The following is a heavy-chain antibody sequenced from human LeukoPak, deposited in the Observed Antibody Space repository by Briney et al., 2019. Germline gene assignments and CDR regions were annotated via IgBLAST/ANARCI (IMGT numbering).Heavy chain of an antibody. V-gene: IGHV3-21*01. J-gene: IGHJ4*02. CDR2: ISTSSSYI. CDR1: GFTFSSYN. Sequence: PGGSLRLSCAASGFTFSSYNMNWVRQAPGKGLEWVSSISTSSSYIYYADSVKGRFTISRNNAKNSLYLQMNSLRAEDTAVYYCGRARVGAEKRLDYWGQGTLVTVSS. CDR3: GRARVGAEKRLDY. D-gene: IGHD1-26*01.